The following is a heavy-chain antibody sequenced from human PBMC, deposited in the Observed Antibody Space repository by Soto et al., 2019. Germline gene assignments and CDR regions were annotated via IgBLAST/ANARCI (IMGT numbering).Heavy chain of an antibody. J-gene: IGHJ5*02. Sequence: ISRQGSGYSFTRCWNSWGRQMPGKGTDSIWVIYTSDSYNNYIPSFKGHVTISDDKSISNDYLHFRRMKASYTSIYYCARERIAVVGTHKRFDPWGQETLVTVSS. D-gene: IGHD6-19*01. CDR3: ARERIAVVGTHKRFDP. CDR2: IYTSDSYN. CDR1: GYSFTRCW. V-gene: IGHV5-10-1*01.